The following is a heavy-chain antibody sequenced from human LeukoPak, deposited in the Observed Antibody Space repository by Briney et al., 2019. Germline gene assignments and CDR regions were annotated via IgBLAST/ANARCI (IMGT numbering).Heavy chain of an antibody. D-gene: IGHD3-10*01. J-gene: IGHJ4*02. CDR2: IIPIFGTA. V-gene: IGHV1-69*06. CDR3: ARESRSYYGSGSYLPLDY. CDR1: GGTFSSYA. Sequence: GASVKVSCKASGGTFSSYAISWVRQAPGQGLEWMGGIIPIFGTANYAQKFQGRVTITADKSTSTAYMELSSLRSDDTAVYYCARESRSYYGSGSYLPLDYWGQGTLVTVSS.